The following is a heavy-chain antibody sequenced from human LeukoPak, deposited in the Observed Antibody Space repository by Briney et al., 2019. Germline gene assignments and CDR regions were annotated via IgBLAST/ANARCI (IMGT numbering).Heavy chain of an antibody. CDR1: GFTFSSYD. CDR2: ISGSGAGT. D-gene: IGHD6-19*01. J-gene: IGHJ3*02. V-gene: IGHV3-23*01. CDR3: ATDWLAMADAFDI. Sequence: TGGSLRLSCAGSGFTFSSYDMSWVRQAPGKGLEWVSVISGSGAGTYYADSVKGRFTISRDNSKNTLYLQMSNLRAEDTALYYCATDWLAMADAFDIWGQGTMVTVSS.